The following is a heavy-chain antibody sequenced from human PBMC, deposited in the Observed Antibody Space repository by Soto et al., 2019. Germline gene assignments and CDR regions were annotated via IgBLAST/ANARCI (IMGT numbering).Heavy chain of an antibody. V-gene: IGHV1-69*12. D-gene: IGHD2-15*01. CDR1: GGTFSSYA. CDR2: IIPIFGTA. CDR3: ATRSGGSRYSYYGMDV. J-gene: IGHJ6*02. Sequence: QVQLVQSGDEVKKPGSSVKVSCKASGGTFSSYAISWVRQAPGQGLELLGGIIPIFGTANYAQKFQGRVTITADESTSTAYMELSSLTSEDTAVYYCATRSGGSRYSYYGMDVWCQGTKVTVS.